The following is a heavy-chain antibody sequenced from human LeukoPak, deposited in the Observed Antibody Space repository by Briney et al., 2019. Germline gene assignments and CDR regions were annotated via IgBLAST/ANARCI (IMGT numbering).Heavy chain of an antibody. D-gene: IGHD6-19*01. V-gene: IGHV3-43*02. Sequence: PGGSLRLSCAASGFTFEDYAMHWVRQVPGKGLEWVSFISGDGGNTYYRDSVKGRFTISRDNSKNSLYLQMNSLKTEDPALDSCAKSRLSGWYGDNWFDPWGQGTLVTVSS. CDR2: ISGDGGNT. CDR3: AKSRLSGWYGDNWFDP. J-gene: IGHJ5*02. CDR1: GFTFEDYA.